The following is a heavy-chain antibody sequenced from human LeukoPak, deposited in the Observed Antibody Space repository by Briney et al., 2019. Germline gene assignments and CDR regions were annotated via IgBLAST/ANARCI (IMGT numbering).Heavy chain of an antibody. Sequence: PGGSLRLSCAASGFSFSTNWMDWIRQAPGKGLVWVANIKQDGSEKYYVDSVKGRFTISRDDAKNSLYLQMNSLRAEDMAVYYCAREAQKRNGMDVWGQGTTVTVSS. CDR1: GFSFSTNW. V-gene: IGHV3-7*01. CDR2: IKQDGSEK. J-gene: IGHJ6*02. CDR3: AREAQKRNGMDV.